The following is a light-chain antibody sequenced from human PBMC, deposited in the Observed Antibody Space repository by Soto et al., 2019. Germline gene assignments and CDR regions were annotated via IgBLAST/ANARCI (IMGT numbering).Light chain of an antibody. Sequence: DIQITQSPSSLSASVGDRVTITCRASQSISSYLNWDQQKPGKAPKLLIYAASSLQSGVPSRFSGNGSGTDFTLTISSLQPEDFATYYCQQSYSTPFTFGPRTKVDIK. CDR3: QQSYSTPFT. V-gene: IGKV1-39*01. CDR1: QSISSY. J-gene: IGKJ3*01. CDR2: AAS.